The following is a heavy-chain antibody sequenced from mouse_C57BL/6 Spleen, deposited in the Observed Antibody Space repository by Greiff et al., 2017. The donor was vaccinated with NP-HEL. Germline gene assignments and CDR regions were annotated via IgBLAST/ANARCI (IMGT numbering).Heavy chain of an antibody. D-gene: IGHD1-1*01. Sequence: QVQLQQSGPGLVQPSQSLSITCTVSGFSFTSYGVHWVRQSPGKSLEWLGVIWSGGSTDYNAAFISRLSISTNNSTRHAFFKKNSLQADDTATYYCARHSCICYYGSCRMDYWGQGTSVTVSA. J-gene: IGHJ4*01. CDR2: IWSGGST. CDR1: GFSFTSYG. V-gene: IGHV2-2*01. CDR3: ARHSCICYYGSCRMDY.